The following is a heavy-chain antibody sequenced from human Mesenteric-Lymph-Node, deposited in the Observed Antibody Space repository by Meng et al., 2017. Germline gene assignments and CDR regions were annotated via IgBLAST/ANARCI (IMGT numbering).Heavy chain of an antibody. J-gene: IGHJ6*02. CDR1: GGTFSSYA. Sequence: SVKVSCKASGGTFSSYAISWVRQAPGQGLEWMGGIIPIFGTANYAQKFQGRVTITTDESTSTAYMELSSLRSEDTAVYYCATFQHTQYYYYGMGVWGQWTTVTVSS. CDR2: IIPIFGTA. V-gene: IGHV1-69*05. CDR3: ATFQHTQYYYYGMGV. D-gene: IGHD2-2*02.